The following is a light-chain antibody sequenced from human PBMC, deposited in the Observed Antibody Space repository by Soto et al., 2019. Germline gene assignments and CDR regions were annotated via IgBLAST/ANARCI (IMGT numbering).Light chain of an antibody. V-gene: IGLV2-14*03. J-gene: IGLJ1*01. CDR3: SSYTSSSTLYV. CDR2: DVS. Sequence: ALTQPASVSGSPGQSITFSCTGTSSDVGGYNYVSWYQHHPGKAPKLIIYDVSNRPSGVSNRFSASKSGNTASLTISGLQAEDEADYYCSSYTSSSTLYVFGTGTKVTVL. CDR1: SSDVGGYNY.